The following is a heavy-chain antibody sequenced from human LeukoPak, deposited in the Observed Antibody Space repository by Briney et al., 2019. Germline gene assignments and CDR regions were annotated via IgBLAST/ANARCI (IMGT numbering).Heavy chain of an antibody. J-gene: IGHJ4*02. Sequence: GGSLRLSCAASGFTFDDYAMHWVRHAPGKGLELVSGISWNSGSIGYADSVKGRFTISRDNAKNSLYLQMNSLRAEDTALYYCAKDLRLGELSTPFDYWGQGTLVTVSS. V-gene: IGHV3-9*01. CDR3: AKDLRLGELSTPFDY. D-gene: IGHD3-16*02. CDR1: GFTFDDYA. CDR2: ISWNSGSI.